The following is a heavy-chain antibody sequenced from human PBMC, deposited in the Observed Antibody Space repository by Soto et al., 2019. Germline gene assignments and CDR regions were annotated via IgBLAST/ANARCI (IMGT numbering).Heavy chain of an antibody. CDR3: ARRILSIAVAGTYYYYYMDV. CDR2: IYYSGST. CDR1: GGSISSYY. J-gene: IGHJ6*03. Sequence: PSETLSLTCNVSGGSISSYYWSWIRQPPGKGLEWIGYIYYSGSTNYNPSLKSRVTISVDTSKNQFSLKLSSVTAADTAVYYCARRILSIAVAGTYYYYYMDVWGKGTTVTVSS. V-gene: IGHV4-59*08. D-gene: IGHD6-19*01.